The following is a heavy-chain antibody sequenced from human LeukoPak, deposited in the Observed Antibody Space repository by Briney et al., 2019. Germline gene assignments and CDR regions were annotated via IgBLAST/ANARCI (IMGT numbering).Heavy chain of an antibody. Sequence: SQTLSLTCAVSGGSISSGGYSWSWIRQPPGKGLEWIGYIYYSGKTYYNPSLKSRVTISVDMSKKQFSLKLSSVTAADTAVYYCARETTYYYDGSGSFDYWGQGTLVTVSS. V-gene: IGHV4-30-4*07. CDR2: IYYSGKT. CDR3: ARETTYYYDGSGSFDY. J-gene: IGHJ4*02. CDR1: GGSISSGGYS. D-gene: IGHD3-22*01.